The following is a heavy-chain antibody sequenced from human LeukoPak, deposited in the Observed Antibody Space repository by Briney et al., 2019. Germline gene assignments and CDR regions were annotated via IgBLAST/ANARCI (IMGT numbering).Heavy chain of an antibody. CDR2: IYYTGNT. Sequence: SETLSLTCTVSGVSISTRTYYWAWIRQPPGKGLEWIGSIYYTGNTNYNPSLKSRVTISVDTSKSQFSLKVTSVTAADTAVYYCARQGDTSSWYNWFDPWGQGTLVTVST. CDR1: GVSISTRTYY. J-gene: IGHJ5*02. V-gene: IGHV4-39*01. CDR3: ARQGDTSSWYNWFDP. D-gene: IGHD6-13*01.